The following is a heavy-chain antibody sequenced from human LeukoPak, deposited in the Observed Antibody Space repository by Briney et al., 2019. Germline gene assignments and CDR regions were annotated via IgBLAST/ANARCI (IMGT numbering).Heavy chain of an antibody. CDR3: ARSGGTGFEY. CDR2: IKTDGSST. V-gene: IGHV3-74*01. Sequence: GGSLRLSCAASGFTFSSYWMHWVRHTPGKGLVWVSNIKTDGSSTYYADSVKGRFTISRDNAKNTVYLQMNSLRAEDTALYYCARSGGTGFEYWGQGSLVIVSS. D-gene: IGHD1-1*01. J-gene: IGHJ4*02. CDR1: GFTFSSYW.